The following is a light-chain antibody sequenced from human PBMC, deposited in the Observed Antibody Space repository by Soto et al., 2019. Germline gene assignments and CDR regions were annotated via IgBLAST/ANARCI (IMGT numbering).Light chain of an antibody. J-gene: IGKJ1*01. CDR3: QHSYANPRT. CDR1: QNIGIY. Sequence: DIQLTQSPSSLSAAVVARVTITFRASQNIGIYLNWYHQKAGKAPKLVVFGASTLQSGVPARFSGSGSGTEFTLSIGSLQPEDFATYYCQHSYANPRTFGQGTKVDIK. CDR2: GAS. V-gene: IGKV1-39*01.